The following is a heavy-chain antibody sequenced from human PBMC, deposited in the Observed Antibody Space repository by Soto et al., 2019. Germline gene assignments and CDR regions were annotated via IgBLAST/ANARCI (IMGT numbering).Heavy chain of an antibody. CDR3: AASCVGCGGFNYYGMYV. J-gene: IGHJ6*02. V-gene: IGHV4-31*03. CDR1: GGSISSGGYY. D-gene: IGHD2-21*01. Sequence: QVQLQESGPGLVKPSQTLSLTCTVSGGSISSGGYYWSWIRQHPGKGLEWIGYIYYSGSTYYNPSLKRRVTISVDTSKNQFSLKPSSVTAADTAVYYCAASCVGCGGFNYYGMYVWGPGTTVTVSS. CDR2: IYYSGST.